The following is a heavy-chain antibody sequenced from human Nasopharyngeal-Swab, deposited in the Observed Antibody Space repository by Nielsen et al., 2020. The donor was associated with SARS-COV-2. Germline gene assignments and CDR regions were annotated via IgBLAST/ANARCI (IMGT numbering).Heavy chain of an antibody. J-gene: IGHJ6*03. CDR2: ISAYNGNT. D-gene: IGHD2-2*01. V-gene: IGHV1-18*04. Sequence: ASVKVSCKASGYTFTSYGISWVRQAPGQGLEWMGWISAYNGNTNYAQKLRGRVTMTTDTSTSTAYMELRSLRSDDTAVYYCARVRREYCSSTSCYPGYYYYMDVWGKGTTVTVSS. CDR3: ARVRREYCSSTSCYPGYYYYMDV. CDR1: GYTFTSYG.